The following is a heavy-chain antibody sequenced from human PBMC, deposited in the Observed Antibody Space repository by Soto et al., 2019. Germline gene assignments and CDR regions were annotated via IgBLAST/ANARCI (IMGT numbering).Heavy chain of an antibody. V-gene: IGHV4-31*03. Sequence: PSETLSLTCTVSGGSISSGGYYWSWIRQHPGKGLEWIGYIYYSGSTYYNPSLKSRVTISVDTSKNQFSLKLSSVTAADTAVYYCARELGPGGYFDYWGQGTLVTVSS. D-gene: IGHD3-10*01. CDR2: IYYSGST. CDR1: GGSISSGGYY. J-gene: IGHJ4*02. CDR3: ARELGPGGYFDY.